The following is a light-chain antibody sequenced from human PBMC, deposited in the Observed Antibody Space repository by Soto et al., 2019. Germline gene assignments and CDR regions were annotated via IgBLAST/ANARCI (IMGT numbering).Light chain of an antibody. Sequence: EIVLTQSPATLSLSPGERATLSCRASQSVNSYLAWYQQKPGQAPRLLIYGASTRATGIPARFSGSGSGTELTLAISSLQSEDFAEYHCQQYNNWPQTFGQGTKVDI. CDR2: GAS. V-gene: IGKV3-15*01. CDR3: QQYNNWPQT. J-gene: IGKJ1*01. CDR1: QSVNSY.